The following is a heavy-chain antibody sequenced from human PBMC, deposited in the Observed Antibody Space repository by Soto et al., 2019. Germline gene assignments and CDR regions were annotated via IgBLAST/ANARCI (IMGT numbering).Heavy chain of an antibody. V-gene: IGHV4-59*02. CDR1: GDSVTNYF. Sequence: PSETLSLTCTVSGDSVTNYFWSWMRQPPGKGLEWIGHMYHGGRTNYSPSLKSRVTMSLDSSRNQFSLNLSSVTAADTAVYYCVRDGTKTLRDWFDPWGQGISVTVSS. J-gene: IGHJ5*02. CDR2: MYHGGRT. CDR3: VRDGTKTLRDWFDP. D-gene: IGHD1-1*01.